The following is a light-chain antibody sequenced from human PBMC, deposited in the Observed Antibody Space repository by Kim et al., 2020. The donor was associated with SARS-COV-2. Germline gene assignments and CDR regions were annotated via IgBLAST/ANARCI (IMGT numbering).Light chain of an antibody. V-gene: IGKV3-11*01. CDR2: DTA. J-gene: IGKJ4*01. Sequence: LSAGERATLSCRVKQSVRSYLGWYRQKPGQAPRRLMYDTANRSPGIPARFSGSGSGTDFTLTISSLEPEDVAIYYCQQRSDWPLTFGGGTKVDIK. CDR3: QQRSDWPLT. CDR1: QSVRSY.